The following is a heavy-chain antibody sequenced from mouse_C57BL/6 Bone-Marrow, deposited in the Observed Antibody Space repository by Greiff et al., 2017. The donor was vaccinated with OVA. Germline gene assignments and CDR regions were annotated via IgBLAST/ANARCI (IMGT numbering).Heavy chain of an antibody. D-gene: IGHD2-5*01. CDR2: INPSSGYT. Sequence: VQLVESGADLAKPGASVKLSCKASGYTFTSYWMHWVKQRPGQGLEWIGYINPSSGYTKYNQKFKDKATLTADKSSSTAYMQLSSLTYEDSAVYYCARSRVSPGYFDVWGTGTTVTVSS. CDR3: ARSRVSPGYFDV. J-gene: IGHJ1*03. V-gene: IGHV1-7*01. CDR1: GYTFTSYW.